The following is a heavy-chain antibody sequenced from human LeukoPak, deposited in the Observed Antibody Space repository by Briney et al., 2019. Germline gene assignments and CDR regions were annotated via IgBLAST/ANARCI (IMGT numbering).Heavy chain of an antibody. CDR2: ISAYNGNT. Sequence: ASVKVSCKASGYTFTSYGISWVRQAPGQGLEWMGWISAYNGNTNYAQALQGRVTMTTDTSTSTAYMELRSLRSDDTAVYYCARTSDIGNWFDPWGQGTLVTVSS. CDR3: ARTSDIGNWFDP. J-gene: IGHJ5*02. V-gene: IGHV1-18*01. D-gene: IGHD3-9*01. CDR1: GYTFTSYG.